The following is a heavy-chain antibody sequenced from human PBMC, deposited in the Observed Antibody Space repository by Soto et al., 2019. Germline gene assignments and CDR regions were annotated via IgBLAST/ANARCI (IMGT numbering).Heavy chain of an antibody. CDR3: ARHSLYYDSSGYVVFDY. D-gene: IGHD3-22*01. Sequence: GAEVKKPGESLKISCKGSGYSFTSYWIGWVRQMPGKGLEWMGIIYPGDSDTRYSPSFQGQVTISAHKSISTAYLQWSSLKSSDTAMYYCARHSLYYDSSGYVVFDYWGQGTLVTVSS. CDR2: IYPGDSDT. CDR1: GYSFTSYW. J-gene: IGHJ4*02. V-gene: IGHV5-51*01.